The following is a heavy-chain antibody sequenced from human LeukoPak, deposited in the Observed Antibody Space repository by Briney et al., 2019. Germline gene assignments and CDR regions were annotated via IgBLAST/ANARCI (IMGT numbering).Heavy chain of an antibody. CDR2: INWDGGTT. CDR3: AKGGWTTADAFHT. Sequence: GGSLRLPCAASGFTFDDYSMHWVRQAPGKGLEWVSLINWDGGTTYYRDSVKGRFTISRDNTKNSLYLHMNSLRTEDSALYFCAKGGWTTADAFHTWGQGTMVTVSS. CDR1: GFTFDDYS. V-gene: IGHV3-43*01. J-gene: IGHJ3*02. D-gene: IGHD4-17*01.